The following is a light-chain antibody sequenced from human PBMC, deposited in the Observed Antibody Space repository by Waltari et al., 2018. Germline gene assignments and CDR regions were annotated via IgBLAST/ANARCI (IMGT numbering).Light chain of an antibody. V-gene: IGKV1-39*01. CDR1: QTIYNS. Sequence: TCRASQTIYNSLNWYQHKPGKAPKLLISDTSTLQSGVPSRFSVRGSGTEFTLTISRLQPEDFVTYYCQQSYTLPYTFGQGTKLDI. CDR2: DTS. J-gene: IGKJ2*01. CDR3: QQSYTLPYT.